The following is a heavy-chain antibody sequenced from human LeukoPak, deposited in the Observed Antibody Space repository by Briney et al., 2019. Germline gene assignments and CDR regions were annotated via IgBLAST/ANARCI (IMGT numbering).Heavy chain of an antibody. J-gene: IGHJ4*02. CDR1: GFTFSSYA. D-gene: IGHD6-13*01. Sequence: SGGSLRLSCSASGFTFSSYAMHWVRQAPGKGLEWVSVIYSGGSTYYADSVKGRFTISRDNSKNTLYLQMNSLRAEDTAVYYCASANSSSWPHEYDYWGQGTLVTVSS. CDR2: IYSGGST. CDR3: ASANSSSWPHEYDY. V-gene: IGHV3-53*01.